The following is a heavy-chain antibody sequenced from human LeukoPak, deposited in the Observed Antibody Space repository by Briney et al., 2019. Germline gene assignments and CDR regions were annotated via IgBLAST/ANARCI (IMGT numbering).Heavy chain of an antibody. CDR1: GYTFTGYY. Sequence: GASVKVSCKASGYTFTGYYMHWVRQAPGQGLEWMGWINPKSGGTNYAQKFQGRVTMTRDTSISTAYMALSRLRSDDTAVYYCARESSLTGGANQWGQGTLVTVSS. V-gene: IGHV1-2*02. CDR2: INPKSGGT. J-gene: IGHJ4*02. CDR3: ARESSLTGGANQ. D-gene: IGHD7-27*01.